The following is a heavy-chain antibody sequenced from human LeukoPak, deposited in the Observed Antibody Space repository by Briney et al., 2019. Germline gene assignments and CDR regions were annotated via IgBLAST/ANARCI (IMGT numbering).Heavy chain of an antibody. V-gene: IGHV3-23*01. Sequence: GGSLRLSCAASGFTFSSYAMNWVRQAPGKGLEWVSIIFGNGDTTYYADSVKGRFTVSRDNSKDTLYLQMNDLRPDDTAIYYCAKRNTMVRGGPCFDYWGQGLLVTVSS. J-gene: IGHJ4*02. D-gene: IGHD3-10*01. CDR2: IFGNGDTT. CDR3: AKRNTMVRGGPCFDY. CDR1: GFTFSSYA.